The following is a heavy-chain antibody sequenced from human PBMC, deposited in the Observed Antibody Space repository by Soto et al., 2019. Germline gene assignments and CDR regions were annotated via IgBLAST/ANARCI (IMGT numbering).Heavy chain of an antibody. Sequence: PGGSLRLSCTASGFTFSDYTMHWVRQAPGKGLEWVAVISYDGNNKYYADSVKGRFTISRDNSKNTLYLQMNQMNSLRAEDTAVYYCARDLGWVAAAPYYGMDVWGQGTTVTVSS. J-gene: IGHJ6*02. CDR3: ARDLGWVAAAPYYGMDV. CDR2: ISYDGNNK. D-gene: IGHD6-13*01. CDR1: GFTFSDYT. V-gene: IGHV3-30-3*01.